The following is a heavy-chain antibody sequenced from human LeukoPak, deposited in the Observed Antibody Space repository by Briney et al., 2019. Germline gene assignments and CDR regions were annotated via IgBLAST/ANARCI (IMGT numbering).Heavy chain of an antibody. Sequence: APVKVSCKASGYSFTGYYMHWVRQAPGQGLEWMAWINPNSGDTNFAQKLQGRVTMTTDTSTSTAYMELRSLRSDDTAVYYCAREGRYYYYYMDVWGKGTTVTISS. CDR2: INPNSGDT. CDR3: AREGRYYYYYMDV. J-gene: IGHJ6*03. CDR1: GYSFTGYY. V-gene: IGHV1-2*02.